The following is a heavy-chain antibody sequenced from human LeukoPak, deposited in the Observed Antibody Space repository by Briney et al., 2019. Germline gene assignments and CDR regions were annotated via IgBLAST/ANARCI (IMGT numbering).Heavy chain of an antibody. J-gene: IGHJ4*02. D-gene: IGHD2-21*02. CDR1: GYTFTSHD. CDR2: INPNSGST. CDR3: ARDHYHKIHSVMVTAPDY. V-gene: IGHV1-2*02. Sequence: GASVKVSCKASGYTFTSHDINWVRQAPGQGLEWMGWINPNSGSTNSAQKFQGRVTMTRDTSISTAYMELSSLRSEDTAVYYCARDHYHKIHSVMVTAPDYWGQGTLVIVSS.